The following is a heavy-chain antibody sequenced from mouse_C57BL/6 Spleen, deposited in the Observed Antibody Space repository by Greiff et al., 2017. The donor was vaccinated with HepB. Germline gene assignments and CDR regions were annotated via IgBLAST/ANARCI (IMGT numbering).Heavy chain of an antibody. Sequence: VQLQQSGPELVKPGASVKISCKASGYAFSSSWMNWVKQRPGKGLEWIGRIYPGDGDTNYNGKFKGKATLTADKSSSTAYMQLRSLTSEDSAVYFCARWDYGSSYDYWGQGTTLTVSS. V-gene: IGHV1-82*01. CDR2: IYPGDGDT. CDR3: ARWDYGSSYDY. CDR1: GYAFSSSW. D-gene: IGHD1-1*01. J-gene: IGHJ2*01.